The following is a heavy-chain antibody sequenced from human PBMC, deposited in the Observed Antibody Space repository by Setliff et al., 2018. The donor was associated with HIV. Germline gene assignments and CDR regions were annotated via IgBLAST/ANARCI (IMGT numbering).Heavy chain of an antibody. J-gene: IGHJ5*02. Sequence: KTSETLSLTCSVSGVSINRTDHYWGWIRQSPGKSLEWIGSVSQSGSTYYNPSLKSRITISVDRSKNLFSLKLISVTAADQGVYYCARHPPRGYPKNWFDPWGQGTLVTVSS. CDR1: GVSINRTDHY. V-gene: IGHV4-39*01. CDR2: VSQSGST. CDR3: ARHPPRGYPKNWFDP. D-gene: IGHD3-16*02.